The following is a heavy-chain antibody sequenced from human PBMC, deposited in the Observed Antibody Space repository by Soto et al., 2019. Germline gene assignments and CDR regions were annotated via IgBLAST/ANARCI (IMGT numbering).Heavy chain of an antibody. Sequence: SETLSLTCPVSGGSISSSSYYWGWIRQPPGKGLEWIGYIYYSGSTNYNPSLKSRVTISVDKSKNQFSLKLSSVTAADTAVYYCARGVGIHRDGYNNNWFDPWGQGTLVTVSS. CDR2: IYYSGST. J-gene: IGHJ5*02. D-gene: IGHD5-12*01. V-gene: IGHV4-61*05. CDR1: GGSISSSSYY. CDR3: ARGVGIHRDGYNNNWFDP.